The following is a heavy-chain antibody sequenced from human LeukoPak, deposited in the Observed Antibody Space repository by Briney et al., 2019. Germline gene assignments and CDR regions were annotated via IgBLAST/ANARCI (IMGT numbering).Heavy chain of an antibody. V-gene: IGHV3-7*01. D-gene: IGHD7-27*01. CDR1: GFTFSSYW. CDR2: LKQDGSEK. J-gene: IGHJ4*02. Sequence: GGSLRLSCAASGFTFSSYWMSWVRQAPGKGLEWVANLKQDGSEKYYEDSVKGRFTISRDNAKNSLYLQMNSLRAEDTAVYYCARVQGLGTFDYWGQGTLVTVSS. CDR3: ARVQGLGTFDY.